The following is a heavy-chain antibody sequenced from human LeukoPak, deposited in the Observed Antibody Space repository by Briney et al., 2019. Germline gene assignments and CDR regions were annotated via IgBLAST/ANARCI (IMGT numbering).Heavy chain of an antibody. CDR3: ARDVDDILYGMDV. Sequence: SVKVSCKASGGTFSSYAISWVRQAPGQGLEWMGRIIPILGIANYAQKFQGRVTITADKSTSTAYMELSSLRSEDTAVYYCARDVDDILYGMDVWGQGTTVTVPS. CDR1: GGTFSSYA. D-gene: IGHD2-8*01. V-gene: IGHV1-69*04. J-gene: IGHJ6*02. CDR2: IIPILGIA.